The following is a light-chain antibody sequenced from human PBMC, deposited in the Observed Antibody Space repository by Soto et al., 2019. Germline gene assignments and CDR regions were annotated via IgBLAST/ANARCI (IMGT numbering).Light chain of an antibody. J-gene: IGKJ1*01. V-gene: IGKV1-5*01. CDR3: QQLYKGWT. CDR1: QSVGRS. Sequence: DIQMTQSPSTLSASVGDRVTITCRASQSVGRSLAWYQQQRGKAPKLLIYGVSTLESGVPSRFSGFGSGTEFTLSISSLQPGDFGTYYCQQLYKGWTFGQGTRV. CDR2: GVS.